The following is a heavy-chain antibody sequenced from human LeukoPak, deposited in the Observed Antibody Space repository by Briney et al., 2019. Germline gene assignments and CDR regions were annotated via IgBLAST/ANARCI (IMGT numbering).Heavy chain of an antibody. V-gene: IGHV3-66*02. Sequence: GGSLRLSCAASGFTFDDYAMHWVRQAPGKGLEWVSVIYSDGSTYYTDSVKGRFTISRDSSKNTLSLQMNSLRAEDTAVYYCARCTSGYYGYYFEFWGQGTLLTVSS. CDR1: GFTFDDYA. CDR3: ARCTSGYYGYYFEF. D-gene: IGHD3-22*01. CDR2: IYSDGST. J-gene: IGHJ4*02.